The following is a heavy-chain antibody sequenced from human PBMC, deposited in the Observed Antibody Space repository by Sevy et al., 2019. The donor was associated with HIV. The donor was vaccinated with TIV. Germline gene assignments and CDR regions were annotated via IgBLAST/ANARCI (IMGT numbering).Heavy chain of an antibody. CDR3: ARVLWSGYSYDY. Sequence: GGSLRLSCAASEFTFSSYAMHWVRQAPGKGLEWVAVISYDGSNKYYADSVKGRFTISRDNSKNTLYLQMNSLRAEDTAVYYCARVLWSGYSYDYWGQGTLVTVSS. J-gene: IGHJ4*02. CDR2: ISYDGSNK. V-gene: IGHV3-30-3*01. D-gene: IGHD3-3*01. CDR1: EFTFSSYA.